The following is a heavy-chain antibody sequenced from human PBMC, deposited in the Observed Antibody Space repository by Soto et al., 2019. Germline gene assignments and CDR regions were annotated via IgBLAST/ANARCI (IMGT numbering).Heavy chain of an antibody. CDR3: ARDSGSYGSGSSYGMDG. CDR2: IWYDGSNK. V-gene: IGHV3-33*01. J-gene: IGHJ6*02. Sequence: GGSLRLSCAASGFTFSSYGMHWVRQAPGKGLEWVAVIWYDGSNKYYADSVKGRFTISRDNSKNTLYLQMNSLRAEDTAVYYCARDSGSYGSGSSYGMDGWGQGTTVTVSS. CDR1: GFTFSSYG. D-gene: IGHD3-10*01.